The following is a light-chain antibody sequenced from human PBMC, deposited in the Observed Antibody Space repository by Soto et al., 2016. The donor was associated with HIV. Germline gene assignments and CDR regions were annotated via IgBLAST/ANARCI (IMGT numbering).Light chain of an antibody. CDR2: EDS. J-gene: IGLJ2*01. CDR1: NIGSKS. V-gene: IGLV3-21*03. CDR3: QVWDSSSDHLVV. Sequence: SYELTQPPSVSVAPGKTARITRGGNNIGSKSVHWYQQKPGQAPVLVVYEDSDRPSGIPERFSGSNSGNTATLTISRVEAGDEADYYCQVWDSSSDHLVVFGGGTKLTVL.